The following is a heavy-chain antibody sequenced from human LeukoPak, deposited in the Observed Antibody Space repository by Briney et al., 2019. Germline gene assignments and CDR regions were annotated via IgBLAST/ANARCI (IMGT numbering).Heavy chain of an antibody. V-gene: IGHV1-24*01. J-gene: IGHJ3*02. CDR1: GYTLTELS. CDR2: FDPEDGET. Sequence: GASVKVSCKVSGYTLTELSMHWVRQAPGKGLEWMGGFDPEDGETIYAQKFQGRVTMTEDRTTDTAYMELSSLRSEDTAVYYCATEYYYDSSGYYWRAFDIWGQGTMVTVSS. D-gene: IGHD3-22*01. CDR3: ATEYYYDSSGYYWRAFDI.